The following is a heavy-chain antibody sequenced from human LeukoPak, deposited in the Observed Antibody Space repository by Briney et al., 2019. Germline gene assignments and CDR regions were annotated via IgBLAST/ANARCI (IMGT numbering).Heavy chain of an antibody. CDR3: ARAKIAAAGTGAFDI. Sequence: GGSLRLACAASGFTFSSYAMTWVRQAPGKGLEWVSAFSATDGSAQYAESVEGRFTISRDNSKNTLFLQMNSLGAEDTAVYYCARAKIAAAGTGAFDIWGQGTMVTVSS. D-gene: IGHD6-13*01. J-gene: IGHJ3*02. V-gene: IGHV3-23*01. CDR2: FSATDGSA. CDR1: GFTFSSYA.